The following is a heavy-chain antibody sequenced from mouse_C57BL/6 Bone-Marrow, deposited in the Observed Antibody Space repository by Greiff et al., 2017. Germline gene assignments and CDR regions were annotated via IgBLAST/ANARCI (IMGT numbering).Heavy chain of an antibody. CDR2: IDPSDSYT. Sequence: QVQLQQPGAELVKPGASVKLSCKASGYTFTSYWMQWVKQRPGQGLEWIGEIDPSDSYTNYNQKFKGKATLTVDPSSSTAYMQLSIRTSADSAGNYCERDRSDYGAWCAYWGQGTLGTVSA. D-gene: IGHD1-1*01. CDR1: GYTFTSYW. V-gene: IGHV1-50*01. J-gene: IGHJ3*01. CDR3: ERDRSDYGAWCAY.